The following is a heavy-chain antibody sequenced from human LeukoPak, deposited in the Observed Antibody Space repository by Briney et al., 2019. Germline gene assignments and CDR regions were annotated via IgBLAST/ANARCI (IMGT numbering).Heavy chain of an antibody. CDR2: ISWNSGSI. CDR3: ARDLDFWGHYYMDV. CDR1: GFTFDDYA. Sequence: GGSLRLSCAASGFTFDDYAMHWVRQVPGKGLEWVSGISWNSGSIGYAESVRGRFTISRDNAKNSLDLEMNSLRAEDTAVYYCARDLDFWGHYYMDVWGKGTTVTVSS. J-gene: IGHJ6*03. D-gene: IGHD3-3*01. V-gene: IGHV3-9*01.